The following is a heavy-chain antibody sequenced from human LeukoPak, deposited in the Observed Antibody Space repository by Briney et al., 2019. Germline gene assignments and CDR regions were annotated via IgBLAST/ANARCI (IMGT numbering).Heavy chain of an antibody. Sequence: SVKVSCKASGYTFTSYYMHWVRQAPGQGLEWMGRIIPILGIANYAQKFQGRVTITADKSTSTAYMELSSLRSEDTAVYYCARDGYSYGVYWGQGTLVTVSS. V-gene: IGHV1-69*04. CDR1: GYTFTSYY. CDR2: IIPILGIA. J-gene: IGHJ4*02. D-gene: IGHD5-18*01. CDR3: ARDGYSYGVY.